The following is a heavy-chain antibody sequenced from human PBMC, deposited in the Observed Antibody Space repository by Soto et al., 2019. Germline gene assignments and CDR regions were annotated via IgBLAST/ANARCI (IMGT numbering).Heavy chain of an antibody. D-gene: IGHD2-2*01. CDR1: GSTFSSYA. CDR3: AKPPAALVDY. J-gene: IGHJ4*02. V-gene: IGHV3-23*01. Sequence: GGSLRLSCAASGSTFSSYAMSWVRQAPGKGLEWVSAISGSGGSAYYADSVKGRFTISRDNSKNTLYLQMNSLRAEDTAVYYCAKPPAALVDYWGQGTLVTVSS. CDR2: ISGSGGSA.